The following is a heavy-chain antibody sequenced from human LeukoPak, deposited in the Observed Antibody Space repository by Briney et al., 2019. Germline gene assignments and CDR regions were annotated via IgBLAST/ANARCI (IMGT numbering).Heavy chain of an antibody. J-gene: IGHJ4*02. V-gene: IGHV3-66*01. Sequence: GGSLRLSCAASGFTVSSNYMSWVRQAPGKGLEWVSVIYSGGSTYYADSVKGRFTISRDDAKNSLYLQMSSLRDEDTAVYYCAREAIKDYWGQGTLVTVSS. CDR2: IYSGGST. CDR3: AREAIKDY. CDR1: GFTVSSNY.